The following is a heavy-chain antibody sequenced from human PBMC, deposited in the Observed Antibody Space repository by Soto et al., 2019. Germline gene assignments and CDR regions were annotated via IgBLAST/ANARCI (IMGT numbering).Heavy chain of an antibody. CDR3: ASTMYDSSAYYYWYLGL. D-gene: IGHD3-22*01. CDR2: IIPIFGTA. CDR1: EDTFRNYA. J-gene: IGHJ2*01. Sequence: QVELVQSGAEVKKPGSSVKVSCQASEDTFRNYAISWVRQAPGQGLELMGGIIPIFGTANYAQKFQGRVTITADTSANTVYLELSSLRSEDTAVYYCASTMYDSSAYYYWYLGLWGRGTLVTVSS. V-gene: IGHV1-69*06.